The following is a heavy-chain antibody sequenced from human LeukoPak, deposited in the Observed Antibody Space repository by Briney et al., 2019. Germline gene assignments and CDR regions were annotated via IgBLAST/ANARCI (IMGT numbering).Heavy chain of an antibody. J-gene: IGHJ5*02. V-gene: IGHV1-46*01. CDR1: GYTFTSYY. CDR2: INPSGGST. CDR3: AKDRVGSGWYNWFDP. D-gene: IGHD6-19*01. Sequence: GASVKVSCKASGYTFTSYYMHWVRQAPGQGLEWMGIINPSGGSTSYAQKFQGRVTMTRDTSTSTVYMELSSLRSEDTAVYYCAKDRVGSGWYNWFDPWGQGTLVTVSS.